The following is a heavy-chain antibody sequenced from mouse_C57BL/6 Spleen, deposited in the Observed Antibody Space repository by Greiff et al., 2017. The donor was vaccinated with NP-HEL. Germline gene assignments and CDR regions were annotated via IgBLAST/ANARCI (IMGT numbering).Heavy chain of an antibody. Sequence: VKLQQPGTELVKPGASVKLSCKASGYTFTSYWMHWVKQRPGQGLEWIGNINPSNGGTNYNQKFKSKATLTVDTSSSTAYMQLSSLTSEDSAVYYCARRDYSNFAWFAVWGQGTLVTVSA. D-gene: IGHD2-5*01. V-gene: IGHV1-53*01. CDR2: INPSNGGT. CDR3: ARRDYSNFAWFAV. CDR1: GYTFTSYW. J-gene: IGHJ3*01.